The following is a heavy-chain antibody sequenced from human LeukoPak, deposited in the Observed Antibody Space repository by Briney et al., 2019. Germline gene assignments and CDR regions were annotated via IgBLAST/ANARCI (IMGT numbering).Heavy chain of an antibody. CDR1: GGSISSSSYY. D-gene: IGHD3-3*01. J-gene: IGHJ4*02. V-gene: IGHV4-39*01. Sequence: SETLSLTCTVSGGSISSSSYYWGWIRQPPGKGLEWIVSIYYSGSTYYNPSLKSRVTISVDTSKNQFSLKLSSVTAADTAVYYCARPDVTIFGVVEPRGALDYWGQGTLVTVSS. CDR3: ARPDVTIFGVVEPRGALDY. CDR2: IYYSGST.